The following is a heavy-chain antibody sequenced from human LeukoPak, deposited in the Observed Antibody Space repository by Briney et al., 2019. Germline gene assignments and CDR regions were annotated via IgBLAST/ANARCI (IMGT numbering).Heavy chain of an antibody. J-gene: IGHJ6*02. V-gene: IGHV3-23*01. D-gene: IGHD3-10*01. Sequence: GGSLRLSCAASGFTFSNYAMSWVRQAPGTGLEWVSAISGSGGSTYYADSVKGRFTISRDNSKNTLYLQMNSLRAEDTAVYYCARDLILGFAGYYYYGMDVWGQGTTVTVSS. CDR3: ARDLILGFAGYYYYGMDV. CDR1: GFTFSNYA. CDR2: ISGSGGST.